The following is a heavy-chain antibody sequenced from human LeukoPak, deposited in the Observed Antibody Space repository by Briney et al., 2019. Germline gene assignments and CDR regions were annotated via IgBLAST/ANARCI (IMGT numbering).Heavy chain of an antibody. Sequence: GRSLRLSCAASGFTFSSYAMHWVRQAPGKGLEWVAVISYDESNKYYADSVKGRFTISRDNSKNTLYLQMNSLRAEDTAVYYCARDLTTVTTGYFQHWGQGHPGHRLL. CDR1: GFTFSSYA. CDR2: ISYDESNK. J-gene: IGHJ1*01. CDR3: ARDLTTVTTGYFQH. D-gene: IGHD4-17*01. V-gene: IGHV3-30-3*01.